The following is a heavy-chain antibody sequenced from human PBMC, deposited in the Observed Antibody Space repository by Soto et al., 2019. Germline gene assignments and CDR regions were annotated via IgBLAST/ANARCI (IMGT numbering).Heavy chain of an antibody. D-gene: IGHD2-21*01. CDR3: ARGYPRSILSTSLTTSYWFDS. J-gene: IGHJ5*01. Sequence: QVQLQQWGTGLLKPSETLSLHCAVYGESLRGYYWSWIRQTPAMGLEWIGEINHRGTTNHASSLKSRAIISGDTSKYPVSRKLNYVTAADTAVYFCARGYPRSILSTSLTTSYWFDSWGQGTLVTVSS. CDR2: INHRGTT. CDR1: GESLRGYY. V-gene: IGHV4-34*04.